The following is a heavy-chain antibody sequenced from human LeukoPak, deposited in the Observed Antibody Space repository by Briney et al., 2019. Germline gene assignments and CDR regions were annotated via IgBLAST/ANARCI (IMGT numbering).Heavy chain of an antibody. CDR1: GGSISGNSYY. D-gene: IGHD3-16*01. CDR3: ARELLFTFGGGAYYFDY. Sequence: SETLSLTCTVSGGSISGNSYYWSWIRQPAGKGLEWIGRIYTSGSTNYNPSLKSRVTMSVDTSKNQFSLKLSSVTAADTAVYYCARELLFTFGGGAYYFDYWGQGTLVTVSS. V-gene: IGHV4-4*07. J-gene: IGHJ4*02. CDR2: IYTSGST.